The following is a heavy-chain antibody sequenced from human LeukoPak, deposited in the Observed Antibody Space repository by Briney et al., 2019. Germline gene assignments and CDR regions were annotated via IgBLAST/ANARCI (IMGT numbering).Heavy chain of an antibody. Sequence: GGSLRLSCAASGFTFSSYAMSWVRQAPGKGLEWVSGLTGSGGNTYYADSVKGRFTISRDNSKNTLYLQMNSLRAEDTAVYYCATPGGYYYYMDVWGKGTTVTVSS. D-gene: IGHD3-16*01. CDR2: LTGSGGNT. CDR1: GFTFSSYA. CDR3: ATPGGYYYYMDV. J-gene: IGHJ6*03. V-gene: IGHV3-23*01.